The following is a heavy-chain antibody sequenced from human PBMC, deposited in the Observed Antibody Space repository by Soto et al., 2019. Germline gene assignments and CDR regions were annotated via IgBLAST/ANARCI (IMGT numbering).Heavy chain of an antibody. Sequence: QVQLQQGGVGLLKPSEALSLTCAVYGGSFSGYYWSWIRQPPGKGLEWIGEINHCGSTNYNAALKSRVTITVDATKNQFSPKLSSVTAADTTVYYCARTDYGSGSWMDVWGQGTTVTVSS. CDR3: ARTDYGSGSWMDV. D-gene: IGHD3-10*01. J-gene: IGHJ6*02. CDR1: GGSFSGYY. CDR2: INHCGST. V-gene: IGHV4-34*01.